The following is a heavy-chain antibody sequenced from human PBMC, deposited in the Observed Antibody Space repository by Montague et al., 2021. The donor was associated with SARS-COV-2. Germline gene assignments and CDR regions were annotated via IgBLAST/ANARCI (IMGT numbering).Heavy chain of an antibody. Sequence: SETLSLTCTVSGASVASSNFYWSWIRQPPGKGLEWIGYMYYTGHTNYNPSLESRVTMPVDPSKNQFSLTLTSVTAADTAVYYCARSRASVPSRPGFDYWGQGALVTVSS. J-gene: IGHJ4*02. V-gene: IGHV4-61*01. CDR1: GASVASSNFY. D-gene: IGHD6-6*01. CDR2: MYYTGHT. CDR3: ARSRASVPSRPGFDY.